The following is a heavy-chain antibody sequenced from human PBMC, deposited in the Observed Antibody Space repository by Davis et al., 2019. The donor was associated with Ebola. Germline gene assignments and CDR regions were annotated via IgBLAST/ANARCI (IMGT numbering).Heavy chain of an antibody. J-gene: IGHJ4*02. CDR2: ISWNSVTI. Sequence: SLKISCATSGFTFDDYAMHWVRQAPGKGLEWVSGISWNSVTIGYADSVKGRFTISRDNAKKSLYLQMNSLRAEDTAFYYCAKDRSSAAYYFDDWGQGTLVTVS. CDR1: GFTFDDYA. D-gene: IGHD6-13*01. V-gene: IGHV3-9*01. CDR3: AKDRSSAAYYFDD.